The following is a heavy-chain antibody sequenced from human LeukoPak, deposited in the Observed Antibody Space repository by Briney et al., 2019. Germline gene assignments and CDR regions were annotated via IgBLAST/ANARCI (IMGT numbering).Heavy chain of an antibody. J-gene: IGHJ4*02. Sequence: GGSLRLSCAASGIIFSNYAVACVRQAPGKGLECVSVISGRGDSTHYADSVKGHFTISRDNSKNTLYLQMDGLRAEDTAVYFCAKGQSHFGTGFDCWGLGTLVTVSS. CDR2: ISGRGDST. D-gene: IGHD3-10*01. V-gene: IGHV3-23*01. CDR3: AKGQSHFGTGFDC. CDR1: GIIFSNYA.